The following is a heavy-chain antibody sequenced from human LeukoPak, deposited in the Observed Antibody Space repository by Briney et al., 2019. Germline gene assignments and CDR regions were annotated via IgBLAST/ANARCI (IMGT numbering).Heavy chain of an antibody. CDR3: ARDQGLTGYFDY. CDR2: INAGNGNT. Sequence: GASVKVSCKASGYTFTSYAMHWVRQAPGQRLEWMGWINAGNGNTKYSQKFQGRVTMTRDTSTSTVYMELSSLRSEDTAVYYCARDQGLTGYFDYWGQGTLVTVSS. V-gene: IGHV1-3*01. D-gene: IGHD3-9*01. CDR1: GYTFTSYA. J-gene: IGHJ4*02.